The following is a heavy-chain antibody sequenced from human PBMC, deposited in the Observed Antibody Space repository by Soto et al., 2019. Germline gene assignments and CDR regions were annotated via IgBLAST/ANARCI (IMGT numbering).Heavy chain of an antibody. J-gene: IGHJ3*02. V-gene: IGHV1-69*13. CDR3: ARVYYYGSGSYVDYDAFQI. Sequence: SVKVSCKASGGTFSSYAISWVRQAPGQGLEWMGGIIPIFGTANYAQKFQGRVTITADESTSTAYMELSSLRSEDTAVYYCARVYYYGSGSYVDYDAFQISCPGTMVTVSS. D-gene: IGHD3-10*01. CDR2: IIPIFGTA. CDR1: GGTFSSYA.